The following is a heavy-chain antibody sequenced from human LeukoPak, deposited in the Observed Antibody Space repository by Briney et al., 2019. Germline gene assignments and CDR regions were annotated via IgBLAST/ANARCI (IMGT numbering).Heavy chain of an antibody. D-gene: IGHD3-9*01. V-gene: IGHV1-8*01. CDR2: MNPNSGNI. J-gene: IGHJ6*03. Sequence: ASVKVSCKASGYTFTSYDINWVRQATGQGLEWMGWMNPNSGNIGYALKFQGRVTMTRNPSISTAYMELSSLRSEDTAVYYWARGPISVHYMDVWGKGTTVTVSS. CDR1: GYTFTSYD. CDR3: ARGPISVHYMDV.